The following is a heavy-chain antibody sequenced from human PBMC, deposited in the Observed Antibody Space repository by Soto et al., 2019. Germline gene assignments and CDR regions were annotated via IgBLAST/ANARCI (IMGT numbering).Heavy chain of an antibody. D-gene: IGHD3-3*01. J-gene: IGHJ5*02. V-gene: IGHV4-39*07. CDR2: IYYLGNT. CDR1: GGSIRSSSSY. Sequence: PSETLSLTCSVSGGSIRSSSSYWGWIRQPPGKGLEWVGSIYYLGNTYYNPSLGSRVTISVDTSKNQFSLKLSSVTAADTAVYYCARGTMVFGVVIRAYNWFDPWGQGTLVTVS. CDR3: ARGTMVFGVVIRAYNWFDP.